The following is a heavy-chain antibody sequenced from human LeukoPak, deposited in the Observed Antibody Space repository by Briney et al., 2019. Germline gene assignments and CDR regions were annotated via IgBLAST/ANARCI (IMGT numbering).Heavy chain of an antibody. Sequence: GGSLRLSCAASGFTFSSYAMSWVRQAPGKGLEWVSAISGSGGSTYYADSVKDRFTISRDNSKNTLYLQMNSLRAEDTAVYYCAKDQGPVGGFDYWGQGTLVTVSS. CDR1: GFTFSSYA. CDR2: ISGSGGST. CDR3: AKDQGPVGGFDY. J-gene: IGHJ4*02. V-gene: IGHV3-23*01.